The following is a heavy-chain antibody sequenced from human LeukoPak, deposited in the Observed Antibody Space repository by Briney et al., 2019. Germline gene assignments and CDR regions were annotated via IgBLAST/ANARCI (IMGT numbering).Heavy chain of an antibody. CDR3: ARGGNSISWARYYFDY. CDR2: VYTSGST. D-gene: IGHD6-13*01. Sequence: SETLSLTCTVSGGSISSYYWSWIRQPAGKGLEWIGRVYTSGSTNYNPSLKSRVAIAVDTSKNQFSLKLSSVTAADTAVYYCARGGNSISWARYYFDYWGQGTLVTVSS. J-gene: IGHJ4*02. V-gene: IGHV4-4*07. CDR1: GGSISSYY.